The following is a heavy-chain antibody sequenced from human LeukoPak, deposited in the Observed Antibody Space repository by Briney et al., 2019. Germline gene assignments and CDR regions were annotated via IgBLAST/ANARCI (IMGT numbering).Heavy chain of an antibody. V-gene: IGHV1-2*02. CDR2: INPNSGGT. J-gene: IGHJ4*02. CDR3: ARVVSSSWYYFDY. Sequence: ASVKVSCKASGYTFTGYYMHWVRQAPGQGLEWMGWINPNSGGTNYAQKFQGRVTMTRDTSISTAYMELSRPRSDDTAVYYCARVVSSSWYYFDYWGQGTLVTVSS. CDR1: GYTFTGYY. D-gene: IGHD6-13*01.